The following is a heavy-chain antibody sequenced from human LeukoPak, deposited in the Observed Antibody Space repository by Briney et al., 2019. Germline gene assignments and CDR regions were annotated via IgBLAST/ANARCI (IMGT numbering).Heavy chain of an antibody. D-gene: IGHD2-15*01. Sequence: GGSLRLSCAASGFTFSSYSMNWVRQAQGKGLEWVSSISSSSSYIYYADSVKGRFTISRDNAKNSLYLQMNSLRAEDTAVYYCARDIPTHCSGGSCHGTPWFDPWGQGTLVTVSS. CDR2: ISSSSSYI. CDR3: ARDIPTHCSGGSCHGTPWFDP. V-gene: IGHV3-21*01. CDR1: GFTFSSYS. J-gene: IGHJ5*02.